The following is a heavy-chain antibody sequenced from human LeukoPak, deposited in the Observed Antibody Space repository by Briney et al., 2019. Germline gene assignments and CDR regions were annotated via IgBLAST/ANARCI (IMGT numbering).Heavy chain of an antibody. J-gene: IGHJ4*02. Sequence: SETLSLTCTVSGGSVSITSYYWSWIRQPPGKGLEWIGYIYYSGSTNYNPSLKSRVTISVDTSKNQFSLKLSSVTAADTAVYYCASGNPSGLYFDYWGQGTLVTVSS. CDR2: IYYSGST. D-gene: IGHD4-23*01. CDR1: GGSVSITSYY. V-gene: IGHV4-61*01. CDR3: ASGNPSGLYFDY.